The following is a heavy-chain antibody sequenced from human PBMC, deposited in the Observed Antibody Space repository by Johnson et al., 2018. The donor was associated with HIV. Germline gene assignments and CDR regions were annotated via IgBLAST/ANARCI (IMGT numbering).Heavy chain of an antibody. D-gene: IGHD4-11*01. J-gene: IGHJ3*02. CDR3: ARDPLHFDAFDI. V-gene: IGHV3-20*04. Sequence: VQLVESGGGLVKPGGSLRLSCAASGFTFDDYGMSWVRQAPGKGLEWVSGINWTGGSTGYPDSVKGRFTLSRDNAKNSLHLQINSLRAEDTALYYCARDPLHFDAFDIWGQGTMVTVSS. CDR2: INWTGGST. CDR1: GFTFDDYG.